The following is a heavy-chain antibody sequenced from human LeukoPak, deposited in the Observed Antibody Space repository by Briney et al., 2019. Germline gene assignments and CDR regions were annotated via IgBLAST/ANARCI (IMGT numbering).Heavy chain of an antibody. CDR2: IYYSGST. CDR3: ARALLYSYGVFDY. CDR1: GGSISSYY. J-gene: IGHJ4*02. V-gene: IGHV4-59*01. Sequence: SETLSLTCTVSGGSISSYYWSWLRQPPGKGLEWIGYIYYSGSTNYKSSLKSRVTISVDTSKNQFSLKLGSVTAADTAVYYCARALLYSYGVFDYWGQGTLVTVSS. D-gene: IGHD5-18*01.